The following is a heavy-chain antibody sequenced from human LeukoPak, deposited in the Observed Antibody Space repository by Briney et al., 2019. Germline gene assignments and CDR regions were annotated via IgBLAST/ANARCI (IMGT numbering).Heavy chain of an antibody. V-gene: IGHV3-7*01. CDR2: IKQDGSEK. J-gene: IGHJ6*03. CDR3: ARVVDTAMAYYYYYMDV. CDR1: GFTFSSYW. D-gene: IGHD5-18*01. Sequence: PGGSLRLSCAASGFTFSSYWMSWVRQAPGKGLEWVANIKQDGSEKYYVDSVKGRFTISRDNAKNSLYLQMNSLRAEDTAVYYCARVVDTAMAYYYYYMDVWGKGTTVTVSS.